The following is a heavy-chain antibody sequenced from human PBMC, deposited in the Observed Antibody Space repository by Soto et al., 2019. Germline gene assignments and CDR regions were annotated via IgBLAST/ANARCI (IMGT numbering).Heavy chain of an antibody. J-gene: IGHJ5*02. D-gene: IGHD1-26*01. Sequence: PSGTLSLTCTVSGGSISDSSYVWAWIRQPPGKGLEGIGNIYYSGSTYYNLSLKSRVTISVDTSKNQFSLKVSLENAPDTPFYYCARRRVISYYSNHWGLGALVTVSS. CDR2: IYYSGST. CDR3: ARRRVISYYSNH. CDR1: GGSISDSSYV. V-gene: IGHV4-39*01.